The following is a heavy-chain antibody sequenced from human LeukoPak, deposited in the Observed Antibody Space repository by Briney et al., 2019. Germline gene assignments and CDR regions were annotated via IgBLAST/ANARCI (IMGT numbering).Heavy chain of an antibody. J-gene: IGHJ6*02. CDR3: ARAPLRYYYYYYGMDV. CDR2: ISSSSSYI. Sequence: GGSLRLSCAASGFTFSSYSMNWVRQAPGKGLEWVSSISSSSSYIYYADSVKGRFTISRDNAKNSLYLQMNSLRAEDTAVYYCARAPLRYYYYYYGMDVWGQGTTVTVSS. CDR1: GFTFSSYS. V-gene: IGHV3-21*01. D-gene: IGHD5-24*01.